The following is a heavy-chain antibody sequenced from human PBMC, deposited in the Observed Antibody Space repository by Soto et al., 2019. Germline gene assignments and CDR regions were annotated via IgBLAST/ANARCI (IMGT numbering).Heavy chain of an antibody. Sequence: QVQLVQSGPEVRKPGASVKVSCKASGYIFSRYGISWVRQAPGQGLECMAWISGYSGNTRVGERVQGRVNVTTDTSTSTAYMELRSLRSDDTAVYYCAREAAAERNYYGLDVWGQGTTVIVSS. CDR3: AREAAAERNYYGLDV. J-gene: IGHJ6*02. CDR2: ISGYSGNT. V-gene: IGHV1-18*04. D-gene: IGHD6-13*01. CDR1: GYIFSRYG.